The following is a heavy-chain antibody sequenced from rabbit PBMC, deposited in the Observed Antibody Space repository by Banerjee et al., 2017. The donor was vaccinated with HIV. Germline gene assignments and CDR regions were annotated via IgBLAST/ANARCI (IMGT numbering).Heavy chain of an antibody. V-gene: IGHV1S47*01. D-gene: IGHD1-1*01. CDR2: IDPVFGST. CDR3: ARGYASSSGYYFNL. Sequence: QEQLVESGGGLVQPGGSLKLSCKASGFDFSSYGVSWVRQAPGKGLEWIGYIDPVFGSTYYASWVNGRFTISSHNAQNTLYLQLNSLTAADTATYFCARGYASSSGYYFNLWGPGTLVTVS. J-gene: IGHJ4*01. CDR1: GFDFSSYG.